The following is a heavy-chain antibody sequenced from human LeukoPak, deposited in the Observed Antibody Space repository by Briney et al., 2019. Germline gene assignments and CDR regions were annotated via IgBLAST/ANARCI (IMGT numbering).Heavy chain of an antibody. D-gene: IGHD2-2*01. CDR2: IYYSGST. CDR3: ARAGTYCSSTSCYPDAFDI. CDR1: GGSISSYY. V-gene: IGHV4-59*01. Sequence: SETLSLTCTVSGGSISSYYWSWIRQPPGKGLEWIGYIYYSGSTNYNPSRKSRVTISVDTSKNQFSLKLSSVTAADTAVYYCARAGTYCSSTSCYPDAFDIWGQGTMVTVSS. J-gene: IGHJ3*02.